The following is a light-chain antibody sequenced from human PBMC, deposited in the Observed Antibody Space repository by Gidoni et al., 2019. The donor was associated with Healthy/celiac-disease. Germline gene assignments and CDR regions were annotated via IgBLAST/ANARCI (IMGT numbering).Light chain of an antibody. CDR1: QSVSSSY. CDR2: GAS. Sequence: EILLPPSPGTLSVSPGERATLSCRASQSVSSSYVAWYQQKSGEAPRLLIYGASSRASGLPDRFSSSWSGTDFTLTISRLEPEDFAVYYWQQYGSPHTFGQGTKLEIK. CDR3: QQYGSPHT. V-gene: IGKV3-20*01. J-gene: IGKJ2*01.